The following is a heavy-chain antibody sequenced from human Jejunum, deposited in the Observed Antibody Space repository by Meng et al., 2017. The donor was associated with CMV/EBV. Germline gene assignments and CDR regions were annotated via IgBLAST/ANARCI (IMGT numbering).Heavy chain of an antibody. CDR2: IEGGGAST. CDR1: GFSSSTQT. Sequence: SCAASGFSSSTQTMTWVRQAPGKGLEWVAGIEGGGASTHYAASVKGQFTISRDISKNILYLQMDRLRVEDTARYYCATGDGYLFRYVYWGPGTLVTVSS. V-gene: IGHV3-23*01. J-gene: IGHJ1*01. CDR3: ATGDGYLFRYVY. D-gene: IGHD5-24*01.